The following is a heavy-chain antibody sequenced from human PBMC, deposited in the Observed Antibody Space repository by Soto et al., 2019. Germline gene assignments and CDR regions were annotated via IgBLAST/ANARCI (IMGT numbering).Heavy chain of an antibody. CDR2: IYYSGST. Sequence: SETLSLTCTVSGGSISSSSYYWGWIRQPPGKGLEWIGNIYYSGSTYYNPSLKSRVTISVDTSKNQFSLKASSVTAADTAVYYCARELLVTRYFDYWGQGTLVTVSS. V-gene: IGHV4-39*07. D-gene: IGHD6-13*01. CDR1: GGSISSSSYY. CDR3: ARELLVTRYFDY. J-gene: IGHJ4*03.